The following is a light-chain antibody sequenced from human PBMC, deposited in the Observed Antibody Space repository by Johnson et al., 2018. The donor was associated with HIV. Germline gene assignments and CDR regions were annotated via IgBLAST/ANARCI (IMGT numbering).Light chain of an antibody. CDR2: ESD. V-gene: IGLV1-51*02. CDR1: SSNIGNNY. J-gene: IGLJ1*01. Sequence: QSLLTQPPSVSAAPGQKVTISCSGSSSNIGNNYISWYQQLPGTAPKLLIFESDKRPSGIPDRFSGSKSGTSATLGITGLQTGDEADYYCGTWDSTLSSHFYVVGTGTKVAVL. CDR3: GTWDSTLSSHFYV.